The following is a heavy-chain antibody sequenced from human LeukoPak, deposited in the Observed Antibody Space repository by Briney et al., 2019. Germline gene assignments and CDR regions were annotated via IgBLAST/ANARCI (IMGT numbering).Heavy chain of an antibody. V-gene: IGHV3-23*01. CDR1: GFTFSSYA. D-gene: IGHD2-2*01. CDR3: ASEGGYCSGTSCYGY. CDR2: ISGSGGST. Sequence: GGSLRLSCAASGFTFSSYAMSWVRQAPGKGLEWVSAISGSGGSTYYADSVKGRFTISRDNSKNTLYLQMNSLRAEDTAVYYCASEGGYCSGTSCYGYWGQGTLVTVSS. J-gene: IGHJ4*02.